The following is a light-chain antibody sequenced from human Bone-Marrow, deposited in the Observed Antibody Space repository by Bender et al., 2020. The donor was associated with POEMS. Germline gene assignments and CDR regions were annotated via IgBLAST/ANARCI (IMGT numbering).Light chain of an antibody. J-gene: IGLJ1*01. CDR1: SGDVGYYNL. Sequence: QSALTQPASVSGSPGQSITISCTGTSGDVGYYNLVSWYQHHPGNVPKLSIYEDNERPSGISNRFSAYQSGDTASLTIPGLQAEDEAAYYCCSYTGGSAFVFGTGTQVTVL. CDR3: CSYTGGSAFV. CDR2: EDN. V-gene: IGLV2-23*01.